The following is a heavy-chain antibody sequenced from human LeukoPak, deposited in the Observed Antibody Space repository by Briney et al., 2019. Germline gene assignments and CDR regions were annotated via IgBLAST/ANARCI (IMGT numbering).Heavy chain of an antibody. J-gene: IGHJ4*02. D-gene: IGHD6-19*01. CDR3: ARRGSGWWSLRDNHYYFDY. CDR1: GGSISSGGYY. V-gene: IGHV4-61*08. Sequence: SETLSLTCTVSGGSISSGGYYWSWIRQHPGKGLEWIGYIYYSGSTNYNPSLKSRVTISVDTSKNQFSLKLSSVTAADTAVYYCARRGSGWWSLRDNHYYFDYWGQGTLVTVSS. CDR2: IYYSGST.